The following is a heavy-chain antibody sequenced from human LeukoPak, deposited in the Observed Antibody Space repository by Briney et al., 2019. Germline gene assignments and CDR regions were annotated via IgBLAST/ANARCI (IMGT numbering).Heavy chain of an antibody. CDR1: GGSISSYY. Sequence: SETLSLTCTVSGGSISSYYWSWIRQPPGKGLEWIGYIYYSGSTNYNPSLKSRVTISVDTSKNRFSLKLSSVTAADTAVYYCARGSYGSGSYLGLNWFDPWGQGTLVTVSP. D-gene: IGHD3-10*01. V-gene: IGHV4-59*01. J-gene: IGHJ5*02. CDR3: ARGSYGSGSYLGLNWFDP. CDR2: IYYSGST.